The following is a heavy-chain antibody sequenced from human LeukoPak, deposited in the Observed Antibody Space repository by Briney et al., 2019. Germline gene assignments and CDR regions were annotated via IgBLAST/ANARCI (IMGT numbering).Heavy chain of an antibody. V-gene: IGHV3-21*01. CDR3: AREGCTNGVCYYYYYYYMDV. D-gene: IGHD2-8*01. CDR1: GFAFSSYS. J-gene: IGHJ6*03. CDR2: ISSSSSYI. Sequence: GGSLRLSCAASGFAFSSYSMNWVRQAPGKGLEWVSSISSSSSYIYYADSVKGRFTISRDNAKNSMYLQMNSLRAEDTAVYYCAREGCTNGVCYYYYYYYMDVWGKGTTVTVSS.